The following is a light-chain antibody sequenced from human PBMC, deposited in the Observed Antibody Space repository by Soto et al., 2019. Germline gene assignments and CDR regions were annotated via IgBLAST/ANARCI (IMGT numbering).Light chain of an antibody. V-gene: IGLV2-14*03. CDR3: SSYTSSSTLL. J-gene: IGLJ2*01. CDR1: SSDVGGYNY. CDR2: DVS. Sequence: QSVLTQPASVSGSPGQSITISCTGTSSDVGGYNYVSWYQQYPGRAPKLMIHDVSNRPSGVSSRFSGSKSDNTASLTISGLQAEDEADYYCSSYTSSSTLLFGGGTKVTVL.